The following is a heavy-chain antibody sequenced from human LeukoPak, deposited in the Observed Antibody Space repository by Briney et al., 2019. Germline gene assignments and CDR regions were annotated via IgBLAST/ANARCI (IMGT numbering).Heavy chain of an antibody. V-gene: IGHV4-4*02. D-gene: IGHD3-3*01. J-gene: IGHJ4*02. Sequence: SETLSLTCAVSGDSISSTHWWNWVRQPPGKGLEWIGEIYHSGSTHYNPSLKSRVTISVDKSKNQFPLRLTSVTAADTAVYYCARGFGVGYFDYWGQGTLVTVSS. CDR3: ARGFGVGYFDY. CDR2: IYHSGST. CDR1: GDSISSTHW.